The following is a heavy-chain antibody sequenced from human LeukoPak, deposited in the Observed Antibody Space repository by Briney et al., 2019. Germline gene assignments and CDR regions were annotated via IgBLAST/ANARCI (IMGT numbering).Heavy chain of an antibody. CDR1: GGSISSGDYY. Sequence: SGTLSLTCTVSGGSISSGDYYWSWIRQPPGKGLEWIGYIYYSGSTYYNPSLKSRVTISVDTSKNQFSLKLSSVTAADTAVYYCARDRYYDSSGYYSLFDYWGQGTLVTVSS. J-gene: IGHJ4*02. CDR2: IYYSGST. D-gene: IGHD3-22*01. V-gene: IGHV4-30-4*01. CDR3: ARDRYYDSSGYYSLFDY.